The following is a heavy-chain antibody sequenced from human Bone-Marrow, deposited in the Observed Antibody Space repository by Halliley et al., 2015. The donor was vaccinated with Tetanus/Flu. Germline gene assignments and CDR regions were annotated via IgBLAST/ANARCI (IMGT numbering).Heavy chain of an antibody. Sequence: QLVQSGAEVKKPGSSVKVSCKASGGTFSSYAISWVRQAPGQGLEWMGGFIPPFGTANHAQKFQGRVTITADESTSTAYMELSSLGSGDTAVYYCARGPCSSSACYSRYGMGGWGQGTTVTVS. V-gene: IGHV1-69*01. J-gene: IGHJ6*02. CDR3: ARGPCSSSACYSRYGMGG. CDR1: GGTFSSYA. D-gene: IGHD2-2*01. CDR2: FIPPFGTA.